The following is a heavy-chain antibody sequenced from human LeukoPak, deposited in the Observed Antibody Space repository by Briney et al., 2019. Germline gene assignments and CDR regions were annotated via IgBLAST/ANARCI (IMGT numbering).Heavy chain of an antibody. J-gene: IGHJ6*02. CDR2: IYYSGST. Sequence: SETLSLTCNVSGGSISSYYWSWIRQPPGKGLEWIGYIYYSGSTNYNPSLKSRVTISVDTSKNQFSLKLSSATAADTAVYYCARAPRSVSHGMDVWGQGTTVTVS. CDR3: ARAPRSVSHGMDV. CDR1: GGSISSYY. D-gene: IGHD2/OR15-2a*01. V-gene: IGHV4-59*01.